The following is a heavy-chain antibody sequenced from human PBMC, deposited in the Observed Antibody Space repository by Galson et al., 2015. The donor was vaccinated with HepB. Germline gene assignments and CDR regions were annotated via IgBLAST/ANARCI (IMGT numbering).Heavy chain of an antibody. V-gene: IGHV5-51*01. Sequence: QSGAEVKKPGESLRISCPASGYSFTNYWIGWVRQMPGKGLEWIGIIYPDGSDTPYSPSFRGQVTISADKSISTAYLRWSGLQASDTAMYYCARQTADYNSYYCDYWGQGTLVTVSS. D-gene: IGHD4-11*01. CDR1: GYSFTNYW. CDR3: ARQTADYNSYYCDY. CDR2: IYPDGSDT. J-gene: IGHJ4*02.